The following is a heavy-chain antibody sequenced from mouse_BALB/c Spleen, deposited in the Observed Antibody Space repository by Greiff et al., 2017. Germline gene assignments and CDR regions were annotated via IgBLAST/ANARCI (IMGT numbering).Heavy chain of an antibody. CDR3: ARGGNYLAY. V-gene: IGHV1S81*02. CDR1: GYTFTSYT. J-gene: IGHJ3*01. D-gene: IGHD2-1*01. CDR2: INPSNGRT. Sequence: QVQLQQSAAELARPGASVKMSCKASGYTFTSYTMHWVKQRPGQGLEWIGEINPSNGRTNYNEKFKSKATLTVDKSSSTAYMQLSSLTSEDSAVYYCARGGNYLAYGGQGTLVTVSA.